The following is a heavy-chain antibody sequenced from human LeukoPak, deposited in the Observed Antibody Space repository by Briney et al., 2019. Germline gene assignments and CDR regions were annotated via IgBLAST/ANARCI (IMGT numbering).Heavy chain of an antibody. D-gene: IGHD3-10*01. J-gene: IGHJ4*02. CDR1: GYSFTSYW. V-gene: IGHV5-51*01. Sequence: AESLKISCKGAGYSFTSYWIGWVRQMPGKSLEWMGIIYPGDSDTRYSPSFQGQVTISADKSISTAYLQWSSLKASDTAMYHCARQRATMVRGVTLYYFDYWGQGTLVTVSS. CDR2: IYPGDSDT. CDR3: ARQRATMVRGVTLYYFDY.